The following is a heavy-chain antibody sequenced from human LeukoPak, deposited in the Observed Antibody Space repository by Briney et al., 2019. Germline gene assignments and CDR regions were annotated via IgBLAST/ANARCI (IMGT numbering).Heavy chain of an antibody. CDR3: ARRVAAAGTSGSSYYFDY. J-gene: IGHJ4*02. CDR2: IYYSGST. V-gene: IGHV4-59*08. CDR1: GGSISSHY. D-gene: IGHD6-13*01. Sequence: SETLSLTCTVSGGSISSHYWSWIRQPPGKGLEWIGYIYYSGSTKYNPSLESRVTISVDTSKNQFSLKLSSVTAADTAVYYCARRVAAAGTSGSSYYFDYWGQGTLVTVSS.